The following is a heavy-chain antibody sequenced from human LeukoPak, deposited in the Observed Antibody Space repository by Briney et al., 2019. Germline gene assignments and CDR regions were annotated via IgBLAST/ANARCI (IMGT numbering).Heavy chain of an antibody. CDR2: IYHSGST. J-gene: IGHJ4*02. CDR3: ARRYYGSGNNYFDY. V-gene: IGHV4-4*02. D-gene: IGHD3-10*01. Sequence: SGTLSLTCAVSGGSISSSNWWSWVRQPPGKGLEWIGEIYHSGSTTYNPPFKSRLTISVDKSKNQFSLNLSSVTAADTAVYYCARRYYGSGNNYFDYWGQGTLVTVSP. CDR1: GGSISSSNW.